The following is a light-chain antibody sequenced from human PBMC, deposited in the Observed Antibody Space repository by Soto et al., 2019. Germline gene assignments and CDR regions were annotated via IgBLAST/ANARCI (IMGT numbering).Light chain of an antibody. CDR3: SSYTSSSTRV. CDR1: SSDVGGYNY. CDR2: EVS. V-gene: IGLV2-14*01. Sequence: QSALTQPASVSGSPGQSITISCTGTSSDVGGYNYVSWYQQHPGKAPKLMIYEVSNRPSGVPNRFSGYKSGNTASLTISGLQAEDEADYYCSSYTSSSTRVFGGGTKLTVL. J-gene: IGLJ3*02.